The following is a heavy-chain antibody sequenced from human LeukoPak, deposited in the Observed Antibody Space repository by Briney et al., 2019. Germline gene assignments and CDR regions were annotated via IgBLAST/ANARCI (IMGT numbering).Heavy chain of an antibody. CDR2: IKYDGSNE. J-gene: IGHJ4*02. Sequence: GGSLRLSCAGSGFTFSRYGMHWVRQAPGKGLEWEAFIKYDGSNEYYADSVKGRFTISRDNSMNTMYVQMNSLRAEDTAVYYCAKGLSYYFDYWGQGTLVTVSS. D-gene: IGHD6-6*01. CDR3: AKGLSYYFDY. CDR1: GFTFSRYG. V-gene: IGHV3-30*02.